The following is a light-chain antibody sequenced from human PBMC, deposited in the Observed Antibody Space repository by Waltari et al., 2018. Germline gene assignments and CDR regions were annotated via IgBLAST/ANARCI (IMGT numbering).Light chain of an antibody. CDR2: EDN. Sequence: QSALTQTASVSGSPGQSITLSCTGTSSDIGRHNPVSWYQKSPGKAPRLIIYEDNKRPSGASNRFSGSKSGNTASLTIFGLQAEDEGEYYCCSYAGRRSLMFGGGTKVTVL. J-gene: IGLJ3*02. V-gene: IGLV2-23*01. CDR1: SSDIGRHNP. CDR3: CSYAGRRSLM.